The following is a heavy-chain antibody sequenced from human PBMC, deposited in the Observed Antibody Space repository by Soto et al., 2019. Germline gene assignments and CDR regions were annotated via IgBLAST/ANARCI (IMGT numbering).Heavy chain of an antibody. V-gene: IGHV1-18*01. CDR3: AAHCSGGSCYSKDYYYGMDV. J-gene: IGHJ6*02. CDR1: GYTFTSYG. CDR2: ISAYNGNT. D-gene: IGHD2-15*01. Sequence: QVQLVQSGAEVKKPGASVKVSCKASGYTFTSYGISWVRQAPGQGLEWMGWISAYNGNTNYAQKLQGRVTVTTDTATSTAYMELRSLRSDDTAVYYCAAHCSGGSCYSKDYYYGMDVWGQGTTVTVSS.